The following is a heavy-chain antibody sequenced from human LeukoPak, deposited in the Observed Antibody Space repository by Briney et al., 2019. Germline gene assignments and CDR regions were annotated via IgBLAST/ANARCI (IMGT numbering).Heavy chain of an antibody. CDR3: VSQDVQMTHNYVDY. CDR1: GYIFIIYW. CDR2: IYPGNSDI. D-gene: IGHD5-24*01. Sequence: KAGESLKISCKGSGYIFIIYWIGWVRQMPGKGLEWMAIIYPGNSDIRYGPSFRGQVTISADNSISTVYLQWSSLKPSDTALYYCVSQDVQMTHNYVDYWGQGTLVTVSS. J-gene: IGHJ4*02. V-gene: IGHV5-51*01.